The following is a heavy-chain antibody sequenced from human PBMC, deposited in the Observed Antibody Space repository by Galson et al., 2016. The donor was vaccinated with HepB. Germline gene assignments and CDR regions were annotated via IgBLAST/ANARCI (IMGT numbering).Heavy chain of an antibody. Sequence: SVKVSCKASGYVFISYAIHWVRQAPGQRPEWMGRINGGNGDTKYSQEFQGRVAISRDTSASTAYMELSSLRSEDTAVYYCAVPSRYSSGWNYWGQGTLVTVSS. V-gene: IGHV1-3*01. CDR3: AVPSRYSSGWNY. CDR1: GYVFISYA. J-gene: IGHJ4*02. D-gene: IGHD6-19*01. CDR2: INGGNGDT.